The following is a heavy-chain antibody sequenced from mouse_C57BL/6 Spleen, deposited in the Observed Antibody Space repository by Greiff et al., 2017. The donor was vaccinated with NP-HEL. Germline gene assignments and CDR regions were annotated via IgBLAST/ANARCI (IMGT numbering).Heavy chain of an antibody. CDR3: ARWGDEGAMDY. D-gene: IGHD3-3*01. V-gene: IGHV1-55*01. CDR2: IYPGSGST. CDR1: GYTFTSYW. Sequence: QVQLQQPGAELVKPGASVKMSCKASGYTFTSYWITWVKQRPGQGLEWIGDIYPGSGSTNYNEKFKSKATLTVDTSSSTAYVQLSSLTSEDAAVYYCARWGDEGAMDYWGQGTSVTVSS. J-gene: IGHJ4*01.